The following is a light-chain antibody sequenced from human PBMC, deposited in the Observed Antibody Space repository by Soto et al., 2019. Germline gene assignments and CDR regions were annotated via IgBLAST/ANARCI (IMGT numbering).Light chain of an antibody. Sequence: IVLTQSAGTLSLSPGRRATLSCRASQSVTSNYLAWYQQKNGQAPRLVLFGASIRATGIPDRFSGSGYGTDFNLTISRLEPEDFAVYHCQQYGSSPTTFSQGTKVDIK. CDR3: QQYGSSPTT. CDR1: QSVTSNY. V-gene: IGKV3-20*01. CDR2: GAS. J-gene: IGKJ1*01.